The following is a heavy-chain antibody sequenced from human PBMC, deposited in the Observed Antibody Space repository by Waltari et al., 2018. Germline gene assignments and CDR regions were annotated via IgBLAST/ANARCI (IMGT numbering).Heavy chain of an antibody. CDR3: ARVTIFGVVPSRAFDI. CDR1: GGSFSGYY. J-gene: IGHJ3*02. V-gene: IGHV4-34*01. CDR2: INHSGST. Sequence: QVQLQQWGAGLLKPSETLSLTCAVYGGSFSGYYWSWIRQPPGKGLEWIGEINHSGSTNYNPSLKRRVTISVDTSKNQFSLKLSSVTAADTAVYYCARVTIFGVVPSRAFDIWGQGTMVTVSS. D-gene: IGHD3-3*01.